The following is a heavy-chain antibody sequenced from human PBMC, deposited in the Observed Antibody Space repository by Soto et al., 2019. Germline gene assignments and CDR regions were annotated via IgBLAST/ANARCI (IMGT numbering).Heavy chain of an antibody. CDR2: IIPMFGTT. J-gene: IGHJ5*02. CDR1: GGTFSSNG. Sequence: QVQLVQSGAEVKKPGSSVKVSCKASGGTFSSNGISWIRQAPGQGLEWMGGIIPMFGTTSYAQKFQGRVTIVADESTRTVYMELTSLTSEDTAIYYCARAFSGYDNNWFDPWGQGALVTVSS. CDR3: ARAFSGYDNNWFDP. V-gene: IGHV1-69*01. D-gene: IGHD5-12*01.